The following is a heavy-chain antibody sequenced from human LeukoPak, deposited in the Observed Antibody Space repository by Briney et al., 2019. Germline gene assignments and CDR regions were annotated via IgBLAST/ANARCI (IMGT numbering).Heavy chain of an antibody. D-gene: IGHD3-22*01. CDR3: ARGHWYYYDSSGYYFGAFDI. Sequence: APVKVSCKASGGTFSSYAISWVRQAPGQGLEWMGGIIPIFGTANYAQKFQGRVTITADESTSTAYMELSSLRSEDTAVYYCARGHWYYYDSSGYYFGAFDIWGQGTMVTVSS. CDR1: GGTFSSYA. CDR2: IIPIFGTA. V-gene: IGHV1-69*01. J-gene: IGHJ3*02.